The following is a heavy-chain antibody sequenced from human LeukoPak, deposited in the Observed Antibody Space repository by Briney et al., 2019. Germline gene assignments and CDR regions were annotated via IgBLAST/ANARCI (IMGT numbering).Heavy chain of an antibody. V-gene: IGHV1-2*02. CDR3: ARFPITMVRGASTRNWFDP. CDR1: GYTFTGYY. CDR2: INPNSGGT. Sequence: ASVKVSCKASGYTFTGYYMHWVRQAPGQGLEWMGWINPNSGGTNYAQKFQGRVTMTRDTSISTAYMELSRLRPDDTAVYYCARFPITMVRGASTRNWFDPWGQGTLVTVSS. D-gene: IGHD3-10*01. J-gene: IGHJ5*02.